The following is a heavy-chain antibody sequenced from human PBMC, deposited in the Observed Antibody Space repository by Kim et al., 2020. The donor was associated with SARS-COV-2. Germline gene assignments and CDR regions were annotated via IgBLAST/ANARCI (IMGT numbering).Heavy chain of an antibody. D-gene: IGHD4-4*01. CDR1: GYSFTNYA. CDR2: INTNTGNP. Sequence: ASVKVSCKASGYSFTNYAINWVRQAPGHGLEWMGWINTNTGNPTYAKDFTGRFVFSFDTSVGTAYLQISSLKAEDTAVYYCATLDHTNYDFWFDPWGQGTLVTVSS. J-gene: IGHJ5*02. CDR3: ATLDHTNYDFWFDP. V-gene: IGHV7-4-1*02.